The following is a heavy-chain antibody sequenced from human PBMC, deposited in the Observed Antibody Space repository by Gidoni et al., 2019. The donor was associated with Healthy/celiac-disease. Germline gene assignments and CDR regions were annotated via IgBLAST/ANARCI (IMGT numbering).Heavy chain of an antibody. V-gene: IGHV3-30-3*01. CDR1: GRTPRSHA. Sequence: VQLVEAGGGVVQPGRSLSISCAASGRTPRSHAMHWVRQAPGQGLEWVAVISYDGSNKYYADSVKGRFTISRDNSKNTLYLQMNSLRAEDTAVYYCARGFKGVVVAAGLRYFDYWGQGTLVTVSS. J-gene: IGHJ4*02. CDR2: ISYDGSNK. D-gene: IGHD2-15*01. CDR3: ARGFKGVVVAAGLRYFDY.